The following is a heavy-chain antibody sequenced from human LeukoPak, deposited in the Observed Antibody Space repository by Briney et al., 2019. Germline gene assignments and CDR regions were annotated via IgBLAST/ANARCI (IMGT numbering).Heavy chain of an antibody. CDR3: AKDGLMRFFDY. CDR1: GFTFSAYA. CDR2: IGSDNKP. J-gene: IGHJ4*02. V-gene: IGHV3-23*05. Sequence: GGSLRLSCEASGFTFSAYAMTWGRQAPGKGLEWVSSIGSDNKPHYSESVKGRFAISRDNSKNTLYLQMNSLRADDTAVYHCAKDGLMRFFDYWGQGTLVTVSS. D-gene: IGHD2-8*01.